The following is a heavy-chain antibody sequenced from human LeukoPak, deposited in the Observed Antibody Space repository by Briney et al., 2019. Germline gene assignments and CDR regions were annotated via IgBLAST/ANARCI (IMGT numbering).Heavy chain of an antibody. CDR1: GGTFSSYA. CDR3: ARGAYTAMANFDY. J-gene: IGHJ4*02. CDR2: IIPIFGTA. V-gene: IGHV1-69*06. Sequence: GASVKVSCKASGGTFSSYAISWVRQAPGQGLEWMGGIIPIFGTANYAQTFQGRVTITADKSTSTAYMELSSLRSEDTAVYYCARGAYTAMANFDYWGQGTLVTVSS. D-gene: IGHD5-18*01.